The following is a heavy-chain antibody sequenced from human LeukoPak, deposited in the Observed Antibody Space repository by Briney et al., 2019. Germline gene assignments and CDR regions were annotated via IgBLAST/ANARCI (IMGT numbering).Heavy chain of an antibody. CDR3: ASPTVGAGPLIAFDI. V-gene: IGHV4-39*07. J-gene: IGHJ3*02. Sequence: SETLSLTCTVSGGSISSSSYYWGWIRQPPGKGLEWIGSIYYSGSTYYNPSLKSRVTISVDTSKNQFSLKLSSVTAADTAVYYCASPTVGAGPLIAFDIWGQGTMVTVSS. D-gene: IGHD1-26*01. CDR2: IYYSGST. CDR1: GGSISSSSYY.